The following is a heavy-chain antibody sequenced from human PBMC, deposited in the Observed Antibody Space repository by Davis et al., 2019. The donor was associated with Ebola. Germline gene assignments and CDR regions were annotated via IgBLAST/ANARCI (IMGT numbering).Heavy chain of an antibody. Sequence: PSETLSLTCTVSGGSISSYYWSWIRQPPGKGLEWIGYIYYSGSTNYNPSLKSRVTISVDTSKNQFSLKLSSVTAADTAVYYCARRWIAAAAQGNWFDPWGQGTLVTVSS. CDR3: ARRWIAAAAQGNWFDP. CDR2: IYYSGST. CDR1: GGSISSYY. J-gene: IGHJ5*02. V-gene: IGHV4-59*01. D-gene: IGHD6-13*01.